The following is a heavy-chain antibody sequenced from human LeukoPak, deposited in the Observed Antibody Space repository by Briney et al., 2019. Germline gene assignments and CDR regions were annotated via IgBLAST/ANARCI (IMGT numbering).Heavy chain of an antibody. V-gene: IGHV3-23*01. Sequence: GGSLRLSCAASGFTFSSHAMSWVRQAPGKGLEWVSALSGSGGSTSYADTVKGRFTISRDNSKNTLYLQMSSLRAEDTAVYYCASSASGWYNFDYWGQGTLVTVSS. J-gene: IGHJ4*02. D-gene: IGHD6-19*01. CDR3: ASSASGWYNFDY. CDR2: LSGSGGST. CDR1: GFTFSSHA.